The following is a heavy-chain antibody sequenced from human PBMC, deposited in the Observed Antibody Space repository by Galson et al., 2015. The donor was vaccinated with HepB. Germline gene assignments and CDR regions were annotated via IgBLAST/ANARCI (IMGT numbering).Heavy chain of an antibody. CDR2: IRSKAYGGTT. V-gene: IGHV3-49*04. CDR3: TRGMVRAADSLYFDY. CDR1: GFTFGDYA. D-gene: IGHD3-10*01. J-gene: IGHJ4*02. Sequence: SLRLSCAASGFTFGDYAMSWVRQAPGKGLEWVGFIRSKAYGGTTEYAASVKVRFTISRDDSKSIAYLQMNSLKTEDTAVHYCTRGMVRAADSLYFDYWGQGTLVTVSS.